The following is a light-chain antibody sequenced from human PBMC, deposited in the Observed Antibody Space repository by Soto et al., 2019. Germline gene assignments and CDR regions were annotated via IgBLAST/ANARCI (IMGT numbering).Light chain of an antibody. J-gene: IGKJ1*01. CDR1: QAISGW. CDR2: DAS. V-gene: IGKV1-5*01. CDR3: LQDNSYYRT. Sequence: IQMTQSSFIRFCSVRDQVPITFWASQAISGWLAWYQQRPGKAPNLLIFDASTLESGVPSRFSGSGSGTTFTLTISSLQSDDFATYYCLQDNSYYRTFGRGTKVDIK.